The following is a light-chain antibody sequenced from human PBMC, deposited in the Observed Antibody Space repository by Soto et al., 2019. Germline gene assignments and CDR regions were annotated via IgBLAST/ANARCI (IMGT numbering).Light chain of an antibody. Sequence: EDVLTQSPGTLSLSPGERATHSCRASQSVSNNYFAWYQQKPGQAPRLLLFGSSDRATGIPDRFSGSGSGTDFTLTISSLEPEDFAVYYCQHYGSSPPYTFGQGTKLEFK. CDR1: QSVSNNY. V-gene: IGKV3-20*01. J-gene: IGKJ2*01. CDR2: GSS. CDR3: QHYGSSPPYT.